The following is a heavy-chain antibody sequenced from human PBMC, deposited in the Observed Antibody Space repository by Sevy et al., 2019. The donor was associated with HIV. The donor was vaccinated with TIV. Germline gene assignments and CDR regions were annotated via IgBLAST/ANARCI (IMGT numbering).Heavy chain of an antibody. CDR3: AGLLIGGEEGEYLYNGIDV. J-gene: IGHJ6*01. D-gene: IGHD1-26*01. V-gene: IGHV4-34*01. CDR2: ISHTGGT. Sequence: SETLSLTCDLYGGSFSGYYWSWIRQPPGKGLEWIGEISHTGGTSYNSSLKSRVTISIDTSKNHFSLKLSSLTAADTGVYFCAGLLIGGEEGEYLYNGIDVRGQGTTVTVSS. CDR1: GGSFSGYY.